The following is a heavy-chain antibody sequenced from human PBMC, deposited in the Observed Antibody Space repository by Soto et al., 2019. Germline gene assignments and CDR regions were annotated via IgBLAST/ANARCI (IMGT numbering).Heavy chain of an antibody. CDR3: ARVGGSYYYYYYMDV. CDR1: GFTFSSYA. V-gene: IGHV3-23*01. J-gene: IGHJ6*03. Sequence: GGSLRLSCAASGFTFSSYAMSWVRQAPGKGLEWVSAISGSGGSTYYADSVKGRFTISRDNSKNTLYLQMNSLRAEDTAVYYCARVGGSYYYYYYMDVWGKGTTVTVSS. CDR2: ISGSGGST. D-gene: IGHD1-26*01.